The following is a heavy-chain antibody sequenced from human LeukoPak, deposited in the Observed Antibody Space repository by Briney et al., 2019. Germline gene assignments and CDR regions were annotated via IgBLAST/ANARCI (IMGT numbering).Heavy chain of an antibody. J-gene: IGHJ5*02. D-gene: IGHD2-8*01. CDR3: ARMFIEATNRGRVDP. CDR2: TFHSGNT. CDR1: GGPIISSGSY. Sequence: SETLSLTCTVSGGPIISSGSYWTWIRQHPGRGLEYIGYTFHSGNTYYNPSLKSRVSISVDTSKNQFSLQLSSVTAADTAVYYCARMFIEATNRGRVDPWGQGTLVTVSS. V-gene: IGHV4-31*03.